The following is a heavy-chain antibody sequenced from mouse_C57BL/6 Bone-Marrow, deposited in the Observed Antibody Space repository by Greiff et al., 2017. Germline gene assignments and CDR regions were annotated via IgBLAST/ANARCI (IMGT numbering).Heavy chain of an antibody. CDR2: IYPRSGNT. CDR3: ARHYSGSSYPLLY. D-gene: IGHD1-1*01. V-gene: IGHV1-81*01. Sequence: QVQLQQSGAELARPGASVKLSCKASGYTFTSYGISWVKQRTGQGLVWIGEIYPRSGNTYYQEKFKGKGTLTAEESSRTAYMVLRSLTSEDSAVYFFARHYSGSSYPLLYWGQGTTLRVSS. J-gene: IGHJ2*01. CDR1: GYTFTSYG.